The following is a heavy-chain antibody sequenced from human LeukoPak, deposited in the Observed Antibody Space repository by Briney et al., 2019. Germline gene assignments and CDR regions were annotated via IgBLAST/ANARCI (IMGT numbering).Heavy chain of an antibody. V-gene: IGHV3-23*01. CDR1: GFTFSSNA. CDR2: ISGSGGST. D-gene: IGHD3-22*01. CDR3: AKDSHSVIVVIDFGYLDL. Sequence: GGSLRLSCAASGFTFSSNAMSWFRQAPGKGLEWVSAISGSGGSTYYADSVKGRFTISRDNSKNTLYLQMNILRAEDTEVYYCAKDSHSVIVVIDFGYLDLWGRGPLVTVSS. J-gene: IGHJ2*01.